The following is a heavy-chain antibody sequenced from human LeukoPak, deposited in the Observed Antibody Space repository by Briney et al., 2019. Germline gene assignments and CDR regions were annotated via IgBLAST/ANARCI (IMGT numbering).Heavy chain of an antibody. Sequence: GRSLRLSCAASGFTFSSFAMHWVRQAPGKGLEWVIVIWYDGSNKYYADSVQGRFTISRDNSKNTLYLQMNSLRAEDTAVYYCARGSGYSTRWYNLDYWGQGTLVTVSS. CDR2: IWYDGSNK. CDR1: GFTFSSFA. V-gene: IGHV3-33*01. D-gene: IGHD6-13*01. CDR3: ARGSGYSTRWYNLDY. J-gene: IGHJ4*02.